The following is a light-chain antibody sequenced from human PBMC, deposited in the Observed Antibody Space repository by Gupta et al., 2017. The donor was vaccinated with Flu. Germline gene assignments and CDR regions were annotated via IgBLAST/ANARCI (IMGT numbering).Light chain of an antibody. CDR2: AVS. CDR3: LQYDNWPPLYT. V-gene: IGKV3-15*01. J-gene: IGKJ2*01. Sequence: RATLSCRASQNINNNVAWYQQRPGQAPRLLIYAVSTRATGIPARFSGGGSGTDFTLTIHSLQAEDFAVYFCLQYDNWPPLYTFGQGTKLDIK. CDR1: QNINNN.